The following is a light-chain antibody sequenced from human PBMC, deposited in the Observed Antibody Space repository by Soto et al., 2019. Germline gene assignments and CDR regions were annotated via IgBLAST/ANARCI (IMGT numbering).Light chain of an antibody. J-gene: IGKJ1*01. CDR3: QQYDSSVT. V-gene: IGKV3-20*01. CDR2: GAS. Sequence: EIVLTQSPGSLSLSPGERATLSCRASQSVSSTFFARYQQRPGQAPRLLMYGASSRATGIPERFSGSGSATDFTLTSSRLEPEDFAVYYCQQYDSSVTFGQGTKVEIK. CDR1: QSVSSTF.